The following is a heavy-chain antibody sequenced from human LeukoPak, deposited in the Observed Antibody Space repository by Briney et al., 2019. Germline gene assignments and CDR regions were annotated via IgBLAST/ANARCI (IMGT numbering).Heavy chain of an antibody. CDR3: ARHVASAGDY. Sequence: SETLSLTCSVSGGSISSSNGSWGWIRQPPGKGLEWIGSICNSGDTYYNPSLKSRVTISVDTSKNQFSLRLSSVTAADTAVYYCARHVASAGDYWGQGTLVTASS. V-gene: IGHV4-39*01. D-gene: IGHD6-13*01. CDR2: ICNSGDT. J-gene: IGHJ4*02. CDR1: GGSISSSNGS.